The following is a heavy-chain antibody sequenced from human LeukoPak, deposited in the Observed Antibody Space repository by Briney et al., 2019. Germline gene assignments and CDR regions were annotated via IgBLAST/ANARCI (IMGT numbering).Heavy chain of an antibody. CDR3: ENPFVVKNDY. V-gene: IGHV3-74*01. D-gene: IGHD2-21*01. CDR2: INSDGSST. J-gene: IGHJ4*02. Sequence: GGSLRLSCAASGFTFSWMHWVRQAPGKGLVWVSRINSDGSSTSYADSVKGRFTISRDNARNTLYLQMNSLRAEDTAVYYCENPFVVKNDYWGQGTLVTVSS. CDR1: GFTFSW.